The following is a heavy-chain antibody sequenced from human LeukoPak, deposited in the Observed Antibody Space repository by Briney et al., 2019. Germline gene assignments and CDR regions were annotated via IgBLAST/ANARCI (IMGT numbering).Heavy chain of an antibody. D-gene: IGHD1-26*01. CDR1: GGSLSSYY. J-gene: IGHJ4*02. CDR3: ARENSGSYREFDY. V-gene: IGHV4-4*07. CDR2: IYTSGCT. Sequence: SETLSLTCTVSGGSLSSYYWSWIRQPAGKGLEWIGRIYTSGCTNYNASLKSRVSMSVDTSKNQFSLKLSSVTAADTAVFYCARENSGSYREFDYWGQGTLVTVSS.